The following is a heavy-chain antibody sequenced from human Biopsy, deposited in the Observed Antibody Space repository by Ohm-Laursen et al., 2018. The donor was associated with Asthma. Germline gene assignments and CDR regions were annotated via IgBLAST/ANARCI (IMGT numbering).Heavy chain of an antibody. CDR2: ISGYNGDT. D-gene: IGHD2-15*01. CDR3: VRDKVVVVPGSKGPTDWFDP. Sequence: GASVKVSCKASGYTFSNYAISWVRQAPGQGLEWMGWISGYNGDTKFAQNVKGRLSLTTDTSTSTAYMELRSLTSDATAVYYCVRDKVVVVPGSKGPTDWFDPWGQGTLVTVSS. V-gene: IGHV1-18*04. CDR1: GYTFSNYA. J-gene: IGHJ5*02.